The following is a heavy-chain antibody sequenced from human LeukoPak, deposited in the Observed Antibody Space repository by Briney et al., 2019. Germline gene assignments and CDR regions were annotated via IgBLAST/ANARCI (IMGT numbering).Heavy chain of an antibody. CDR1: GYSISSGYY. Sequence: PSETLSLTCTVSGYSISSGYYWGWIRQPPGKGLEWIGSIYHSGSTNYNPSLKSRVTISVDTSKNQFSLKLSSVTAADTAVYYCARGPLNYYDSSGFVAEFDYWGQGTLVTVSS. J-gene: IGHJ4*02. CDR2: IYHSGST. CDR3: ARGPLNYYDSSGFVAEFDY. D-gene: IGHD3-22*01. V-gene: IGHV4-38-2*02.